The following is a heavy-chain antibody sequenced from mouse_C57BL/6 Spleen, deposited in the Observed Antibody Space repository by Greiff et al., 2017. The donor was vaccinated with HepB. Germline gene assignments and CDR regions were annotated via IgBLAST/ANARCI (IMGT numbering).Heavy chain of an antibody. J-gene: IGHJ3*01. V-gene: IGHV1-15*01. CDR3: TRSNDGYYP. CDR1: GYTFTDYE. CDR2: IDPETGGT. D-gene: IGHD2-3*01. Sequence: QVHVKQSGAELVRPGASVTLSCKASGYTFTDYEMHWVKQTPVHGLEWIGAIDPETGGTAYNQKFKGKAILTADKSSSTAYMELRSLTSEDSAVYYCTRSNDGYYPWGQGTLVTVSA.